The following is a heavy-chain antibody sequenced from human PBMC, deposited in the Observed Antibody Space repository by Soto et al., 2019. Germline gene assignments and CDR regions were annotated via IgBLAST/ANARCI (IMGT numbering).Heavy chain of an antibody. J-gene: IGHJ5*02. CDR2: IYYSGST. CDR3: ARVAGIAAAGQTHWFDP. CDR1: GGSISSYY. Sequence: SDTLSLTCTVSGGSISSYYWSWIRQPPGKGLEWIGYIYYSGSTNYNPSLKSRVTISVDTSKNQFSLKLSSVTAADTAVYYCARVAGIAAAGQTHWFDPWGQGTLVTVSS. D-gene: IGHD6-13*01. V-gene: IGHV4-59*01.